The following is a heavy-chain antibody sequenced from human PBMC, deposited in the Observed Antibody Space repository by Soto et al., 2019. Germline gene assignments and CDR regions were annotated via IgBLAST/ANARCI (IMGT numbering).Heavy chain of an antibody. CDR2: INPNSGDT. CDR1: GYIFTGYL. D-gene: IGHD3-10*01. Sequence: QVQLVQSGAEVKKPGAPVKVSCKASGYIFTGYLIHWVRQAPGQGLEWMGWINPNSGDTYNAQKFQGWVTMTRDTSISTAYMELRRLRSDDTAVYYCALGVELLYTFHIWGQGTMVTVSS. J-gene: IGHJ3*02. CDR3: ALGVELLYTFHI. V-gene: IGHV1-2*04.